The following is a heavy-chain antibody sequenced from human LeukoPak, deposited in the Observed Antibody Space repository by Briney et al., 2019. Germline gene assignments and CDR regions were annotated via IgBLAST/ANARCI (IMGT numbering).Heavy chain of an antibody. V-gene: IGHV3-21*01. D-gene: IGHD3-22*01. J-gene: IGHJ4*02. CDR3: ARDRGSDTSGYEDFDY. CDR2: ISSGSSYI. CDR1: GFTFISYS. Sequence: GGSLRLFCAASGFTFISYSMSWARQAPGKGLELASSISSGSSYIYYADSVNGRVTISRDNARNSLYLLMNSLRAEDTAIYYCARDRGSDTSGYEDFDYWGQGTLVTVSS.